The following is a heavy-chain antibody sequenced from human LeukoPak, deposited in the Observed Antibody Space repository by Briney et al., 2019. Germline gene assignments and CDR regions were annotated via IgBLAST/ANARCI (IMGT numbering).Heavy chain of an antibody. CDR2: IKQDGSEK. D-gene: IGHD6-19*01. Sequence: GGSLRLSCAASGFIFSSYWMSWVRQAPGKGLEWVANIKQDGSEKYYVDSVKGRFTISRDNAKNSLYLQMNSLRAEDTAVYYCASPTNGGWYAYWGQGTLVTVSS. V-gene: IGHV3-7*03. CDR3: ASPTNGGWYAY. J-gene: IGHJ4*02. CDR1: GFIFSSYW.